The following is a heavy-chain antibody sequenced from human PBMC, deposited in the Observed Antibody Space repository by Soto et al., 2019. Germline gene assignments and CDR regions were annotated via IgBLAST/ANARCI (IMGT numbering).Heavy chain of an antibody. V-gene: IGHV5-51*01. D-gene: IGHD5-12*01. CDR3: ARRPAGDRRGYSGRLSRSYGMDV. J-gene: IGHJ6*02. CDR2: IYAGDSDT. Sequence: GESLKISCKGSGYSFSTYWIGWVRQMPGEGLEWMGIIYAGDSDTRYSPSFQGQVTISVDKSISTAYLQWSSLKASDTAMYYCARRPAGDRRGYSGRLSRSYGMDVWGQGTTVTVSS. CDR1: GYSFSTYW.